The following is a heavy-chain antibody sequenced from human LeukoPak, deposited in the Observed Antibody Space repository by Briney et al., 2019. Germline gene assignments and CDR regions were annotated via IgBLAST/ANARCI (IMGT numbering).Heavy chain of an antibody. CDR1: GGTFSSYA. Sequence: SVKVSCKASGGTFSSYAVSWVRQAPGQGLEWMGGIIPIFGTANYAQKFQGRVTITTDESTSTAYMELSSLRSEDTAVYYCARGSSSYYYYYYMDVWGKGTTVTVSS. CDR3: ARGSSSYYYYYYMDV. D-gene: IGHD6-13*01. V-gene: IGHV1-69*05. CDR2: IIPIFGTA. J-gene: IGHJ6*03.